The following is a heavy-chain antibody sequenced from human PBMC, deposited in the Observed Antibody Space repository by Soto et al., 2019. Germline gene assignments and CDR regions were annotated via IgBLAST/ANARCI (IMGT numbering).Heavy chain of an antibody. D-gene: IGHD3-10*01. CDR1: GFTFSGSA. V-gene: IGHV3-73*02. CDR3: TRPGGYYGSGSRPDGDY. CDR2: IRSKANSYAT. Sequence: EVQLVESGGGLVQPGGSLKLSCAASGFTFSGSAMHWVRQASGKGLEWVGRIRSKANSYATAYAASVKGRFTISRDDSKNTAYLQMNSLKTEDTAVYYCTRPGGYYGSGSRPDGDYRGQGTLVTVSS. J-gene: IGHJ4*02.